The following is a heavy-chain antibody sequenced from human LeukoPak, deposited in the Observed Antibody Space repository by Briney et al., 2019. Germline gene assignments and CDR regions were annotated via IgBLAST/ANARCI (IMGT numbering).Heavy chain of an antibody. CDR3: ARLDYGGSEYYFDY. CDR1: GYSISSGYY. Sequence: SETLSLTCTVSGYSISSGYYWDWIRQPPGKGLEWIGNIYHSGSTYYNPSLKSRVTISVDTSKNQFSLKLSSVTAADTAVYYCARLDYGGSEYYFDYWGQGSLVTVSS. CDR2: IYHSGST. D-gene: IGHD4-23*01. J-gene: IGHJ4*02. V-gene: IGHV4-38-2*02.